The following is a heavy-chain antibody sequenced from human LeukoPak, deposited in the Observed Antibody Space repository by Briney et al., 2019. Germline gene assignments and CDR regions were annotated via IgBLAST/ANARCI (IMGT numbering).Heavy chain of an antibody. Sequence: ASVKVSCKASGYTFTSYDINWVRQATGQGLEWMGWMNPNSGNTGYAQKFQGRVTMTRNTSISTAYMELSSLRSEDTAVYYCARGPAPYYKAAAGFCYYYGMDVWGQGTTVTVSS. CDR3: ARGPAPYYKAAAGFCYYYGMDV. J-gene: IGHJ6*02. V-gene: IGHV1-8*01. D-gene: IGHD6-13*01. CDR1: GYTFTSYD. CDR2: MNPNSGNT.